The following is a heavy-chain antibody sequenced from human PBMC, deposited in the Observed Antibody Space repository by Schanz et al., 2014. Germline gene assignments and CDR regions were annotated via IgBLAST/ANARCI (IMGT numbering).Heavy chain of an antibody. V-gene: IGHV3-21*01. Sequence: EVQLVESGGGLVQPGGSLRLSCAASGFTFNNFGMNWVRQAPGKGLEWVSCITGGSTTYTYYADSVRGRFTISRDNAKSSVYLQMNSLRAEDTAVYYCARSGVDVWGQGTTVTVSS. CDR1: GFTFNNFG. J-gene: IGHJ6*02. D-gene: IGHD3-10*01. CDR2: ITGGSTTYT. CDR3: ARSGVDV.